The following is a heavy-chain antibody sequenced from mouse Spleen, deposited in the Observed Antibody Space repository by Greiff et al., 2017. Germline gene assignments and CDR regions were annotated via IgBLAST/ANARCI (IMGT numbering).Heavy chain of an antibody. CDR2: IDPSDSYT. Sequence: QVQLQQPGAELVKPGASVKLSCKASGYTFTSYWMQWVKQRPGQGLEWIGEIDPSDSYTNYNQKFKGKATLTVDTSSSTAYMQLSSLTSEDSAVYYCARRLWYFDVWGAGTTVTVSS. J-gene: IGHJ1*01. CDR1: GYTFTSYW. V-gene: IGHV1-50*01. CDR3: ARRLWYFDV.